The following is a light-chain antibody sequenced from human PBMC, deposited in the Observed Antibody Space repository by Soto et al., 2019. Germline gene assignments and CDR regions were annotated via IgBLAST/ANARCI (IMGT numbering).Light chain of an antibody. CDR2: DAS. CDR3: QQYDNLLPIT. V-gene: IGKV1-33*01. J-gene: IGKJ5*01. CDR1: QAIAKI. Sequence: IQMTQSPSSLSASVGDRVTITCQASQAIAKILNWYQQKPRQAPKLLIYDASRLQTGVPSRLSGSGSATPFTFTSSSLQSEDIATYYCQQYDNLLPITFGQGTRLEIK.